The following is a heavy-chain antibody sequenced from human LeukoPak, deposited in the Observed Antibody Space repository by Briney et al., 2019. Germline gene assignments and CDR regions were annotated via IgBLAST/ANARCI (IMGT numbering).Heavy chain of an antibody. CDR3: ARIRYSSSSTDY. CDR2: IKHDGSET. CDR1: GFIFSNYW. D-gene: IGHD6-6*01. V-gene: IGHV3-7*01. J-gene: IGHJ4*02. Sequence: GGSLRLSCAASGFIFSNYWMSWIRQAPGKGLEWVANIKHDGSETLYADSVKGRFTISRDNAKNSLYLQMDSLRAEDTAVYFCARIRYSSSSTDYWGRGTLVTVSS.